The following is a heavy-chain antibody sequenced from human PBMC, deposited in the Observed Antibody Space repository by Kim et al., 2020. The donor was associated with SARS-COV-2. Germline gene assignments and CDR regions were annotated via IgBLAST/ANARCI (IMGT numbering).Heavy chain of an antibody. CDR3: AKGGHTSGTDYYYYYGM. CDR1: GFTFSSYA. V-gene: IGHV3-23*03. Sequence: GGSLRLSCAASGFTFSSYAMSWVRQAPGKGLEWVSVIYSGANSTYYADSVKGRFTISRDNSKNTLHLQMTSLRAEDTAVYFCAKGGHTSGTDYYYYYGM. J-gene: IGHJ6*01. D-gene: IGHD1-1*01. CDR2: IYSGANST.